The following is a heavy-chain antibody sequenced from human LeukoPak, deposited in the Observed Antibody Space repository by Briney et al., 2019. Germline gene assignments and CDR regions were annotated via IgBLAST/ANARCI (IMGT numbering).Heavy chain of an antibody. V-gene: IGHV3-23*01. CDR3: AREAFGHIEVAPRAFDI. J-gene: IGHJ3*02. CDR2: ISGSGGST. D-gene: IGHD2-21*01. Sequence: GGSLRLSCAASGFTFSSYAMSWVRQAPGKGLEWVSAISGSGGSTYYADSVKGRFTISRDNCKNTLYLQMNSLRAEDTAVYYCAREAFGHIEVAPRAFDIWGQGTMVTVSS. CDR1: GFTFSSYA.